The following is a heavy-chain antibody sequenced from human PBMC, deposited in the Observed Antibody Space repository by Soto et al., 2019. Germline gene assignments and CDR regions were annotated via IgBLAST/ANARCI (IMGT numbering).Heavy chain of an antibody. Sequence: GGSLRLSCAASGFTFSSYSMNWVRQAPGKGLEWVSSISSSSSYIYYADSVKGRFTISRDNAKNSLYLQMNSLRAEDTAVYYCARGATMAYYYYYYGMDVWGQGTTVTVS. CDR3: ARGATMAYYYYYYGMDV. CDR2: ISSSSSYI. D-gene: IGHD5-12*01. V-gene: IGHV3-21*01. CDR1: GFTFSSYS. J-gene: IGHJ6*02.